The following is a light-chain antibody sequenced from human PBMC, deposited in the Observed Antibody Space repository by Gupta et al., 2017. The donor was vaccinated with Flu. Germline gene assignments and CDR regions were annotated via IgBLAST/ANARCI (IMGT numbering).Light chain of an antibody. CDR2: SNN. V-gene: IGLV1-44*01. J-gene: IGLJ3*02. CDR1: SSNIGSNS. Sequence: QSELTQPPSASGTPGQRVSISCSGSSSNIGSNSVNWFQQLPGPAPKLLIYSNNQRPSGVPDRLSGSKSGTSASLAISGLQSADEADYYCAAWDDSLNGWVFGGGTKLTVL. CDR3: AAWDDSLNGWV.